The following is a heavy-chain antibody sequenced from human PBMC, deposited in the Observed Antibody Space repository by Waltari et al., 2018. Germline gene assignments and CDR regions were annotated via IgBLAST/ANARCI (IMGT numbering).Heavy chain of an antibody. Sequence: QVQLVQSGAEVKKPGSSVKVSCKASGGTFSSYTISWVRQAPGQGLEWMGRIIPILGIANYAQKFQGRVTITADKSTSTAYMELSSLRSEDTAVYYCARDGEVGATGGGWGQGTLVTVSS. J-gene: IGHJ4*02. CDR1: GGTFSSYT. CDR3: ARDGEVGATGGG. CDR2: IIPILGIA. D-gene: IGHD1-26*01. V-gene: IGHV1-69*08.